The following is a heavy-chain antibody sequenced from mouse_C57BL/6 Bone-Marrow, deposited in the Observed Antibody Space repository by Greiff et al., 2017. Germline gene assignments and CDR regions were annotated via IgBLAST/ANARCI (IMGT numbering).Heavy chain of an antibody. J-gene: IGHJ3*01. D-gene: IGHD1-1*01. CDR2: ISSGSSTL. CDR3: SRGDYGIAWFAD. V-gene: IGHV5-17*01. Sequence: EVPVVESGGGLVKPGGSLKLSCAASGFTFSDYGMHWVRQAPGKGLEWVAYISSGSSTLYYADTVKGRFTISTDNAKNTLFLQMTSLRTEDTAMYYCSRGDYGIAWFADWGQGTLVTVSA. CDR1: GFTFSDYG.